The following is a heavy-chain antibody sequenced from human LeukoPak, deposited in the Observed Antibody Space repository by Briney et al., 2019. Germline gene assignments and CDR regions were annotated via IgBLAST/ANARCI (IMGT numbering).Heavy chain of an antibody. V-gene: IGHV4-4*07. J-gene: IGHJ4*02. CDR3: ARHSTVAVAEIDS. D-gene: IGHD6-19*01. Sequence: PSETLSLTCTVSGGSISSYYWSWIRQPAGKGLEWIGRIYSSGSTNYNPSLKSRVTMSVDTSRNQFSLKLNSMTAADTAVYYCARHSTVAVAEIDSWGQGTLVTVSS. CDR1: GGSISSYY. CDR2: IYSSGST.